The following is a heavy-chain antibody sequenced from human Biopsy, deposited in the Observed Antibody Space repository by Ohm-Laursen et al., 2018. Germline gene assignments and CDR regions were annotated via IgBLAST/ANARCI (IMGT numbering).Heavy chain of an antibody. Sequence: PSETLSLTCPVSGGSISSYYWSWIRQPPGKGLEWIGYIYYTGSTNYNPSLKSRVTISVDTSMNHLSLRLPSVTAADTAVYYCARHAPSYSGSYWRYFDLWGRGTLVTVSS. CDR1: GGSISSYY. J-gene: IGHJ2*01. CDR2: IYYTGST. D-gene: IGHD1-26*01. V-gene: IGHV4-59*08. CDR3: ARHAPSYSGSYWRYFDL.